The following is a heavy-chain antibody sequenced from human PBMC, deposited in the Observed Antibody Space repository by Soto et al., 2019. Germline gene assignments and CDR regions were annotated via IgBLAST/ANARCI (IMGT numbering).Heavy chain of an antibody. V-gene: IGHV1-69*12. J-gene: IGHJ4*02. CDR3: ASGIQLWLRRIPNGYSG. CDR2: IIPMFGTA. Sequence: QVQLVQSGAEVKKPESSVKVSCKAPGGTFSTYAISWVRQAPGQGLEWMGGIIPMFGTANYAQRFQDRVTHTADASTNTVYMELRRLRSEDTAVYFCASGIQLWLRRIPNGYSGWGQGTLVTVSS. D-gene: IGHD5-18*01. CDR1: GGTFSTYA.